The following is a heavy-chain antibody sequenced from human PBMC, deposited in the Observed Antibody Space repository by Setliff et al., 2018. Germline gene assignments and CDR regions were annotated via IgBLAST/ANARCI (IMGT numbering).Heavy chain of an antibody. D-gene: IGHD3-3*01. CDR1: GGSVNDYY. CDR3: ARLNFWSGFWYFTL. V-gene: IGHV4-59*02. J-gene: IGHJ4*02. CDR2: SYYLGAT. Sequence: PSETLSLTCTVSGGSVNDYYWSWIRRPPGKGLEWIGYSYYLGATKYTPSLKGRVXXSVXXXXXXXXXXXXXXTAADTGVYYCARLNFWSGFWYFTLWGQGTPVTVSS.